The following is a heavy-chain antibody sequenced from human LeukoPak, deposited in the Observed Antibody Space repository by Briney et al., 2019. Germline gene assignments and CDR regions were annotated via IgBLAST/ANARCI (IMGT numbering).Heavy chain of an antibody. CDR1: GFTFSSYA. D-gene: IGHD3-3*01. CDR3: ARGDLGITIFGVVIDY. J-gene: IGHJ4*02. CDR2: ISYDGSNK. Sequence: PGGSLRLSCAASGFTFSSYAMHWVRQAPGKGLEWVAVISYDGSNKYYADSVKGRFTISRDNSKNTLYLQMNSLRAEDTAVYYCARGDLGITIFGVVIDYWGQGTLVTVSS. V-gene: IGHV3-30*04.